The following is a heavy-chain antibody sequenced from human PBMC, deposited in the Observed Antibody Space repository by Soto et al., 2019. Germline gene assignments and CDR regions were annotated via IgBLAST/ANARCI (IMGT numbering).Heavy chain of an antibody. D-gene: IGHD6-13*01. V-gene: IGHV3-30*04. CDR1: GYTFTSYA. CDR3: AKEEESSTHYYYYGMDV. CDR2: ISYDGSNK. Sequence: SCKASGYTFTSYAMHWVRQAPGKGLEWVAVISYDGSNKYYADSVKGRFTISRDNSKNTLYLQMNSLRAEDTAVYYCAKEEESSTHYYYYGMDVWGRGTTVTVSS. J-gene: IGHJ6*02.